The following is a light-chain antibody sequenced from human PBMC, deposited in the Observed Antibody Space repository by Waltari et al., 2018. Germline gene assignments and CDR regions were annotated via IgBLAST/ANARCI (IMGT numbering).Light chain of an antibody. J-gene: IGKJ4*01. CDR2: GAS. Sequence: EIVMTQSPATLSVSPGERATLSCRASQSVSSNLAWYQQKPGQAPRLLIYGASTRATGIPARFSGSGSGTEFTLTISSLQAEDVAVYYCQQYYYSPIAFGGGTKVEI. V-gene: IGKV3-15*01. CDR3: QQYYYSPIA. CDR1: QSVSSN.